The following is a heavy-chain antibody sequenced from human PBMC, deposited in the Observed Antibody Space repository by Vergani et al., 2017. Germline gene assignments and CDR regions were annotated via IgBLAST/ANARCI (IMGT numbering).Heavy chain of an antibody. CDR1: RSTFKTYG. CDR3: ARDQVPAAIRLNVGNYMDV. V-gene: IGHV3-33*01. CDR2: IYYDGSNA. Sequence: QGQLVESGGGIVQPGRSLTLSCVASRSTFKTYGMHWVRQAPGKGLEWVGLIYYDGSNAYYADSVKGRFTISRENSKNTLYLQMSSLRAEDTAVYYCARDQVPAAIRLNVGNYMDVWGQGTTVTVSS. D-gene: IGHD2-2*02. J-gene: IGHJ6*03.